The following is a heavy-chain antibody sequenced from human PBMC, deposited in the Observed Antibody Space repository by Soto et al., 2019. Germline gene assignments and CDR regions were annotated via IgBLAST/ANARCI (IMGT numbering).Heavy chain of an antibody. V-gene: IGHV3-72*01. Sequence: GGRRLYCADSGFTFTDHYMPLVRRAPGKGLEWVGRARNKVNSYIISYAASVKGRFIISRDDSKNSLYLQMNSLKTEDTAVYFCARLMGTSFDLWGRGTLVTASS. D-gene: IGHD2-8*01. CDR2: ARNKVNSYII. CDR1: GFTFTDHY. CDR3: ARLMGTSFDL. J-gene: IGHJ4*02.